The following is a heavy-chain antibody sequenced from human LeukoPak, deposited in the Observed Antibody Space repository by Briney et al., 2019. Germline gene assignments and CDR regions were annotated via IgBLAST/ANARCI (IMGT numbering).Heavy chain of an antibody. CDR1: GGSISIYY. V-gene: IGHV4-59*01. Sequence: SETLSLTCTVSGGSISIYYWSWIRQPPGKGLEWIGYIYYSGSTNYNPSLKSRVTISVDTSKNQFSLKLSSVTAADTAVYYCARDYEDRSRSYNWFDPWGQGTLVTVSS. CDR3: ARDYEDRSRSYNWFDP. CDR2: IYYSGST. J-gene: IGHJ5*02. D-gene: IGHD6-6*01.